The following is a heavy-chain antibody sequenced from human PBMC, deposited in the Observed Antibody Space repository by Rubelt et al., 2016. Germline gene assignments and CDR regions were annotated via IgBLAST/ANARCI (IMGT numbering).Heavy chain of an antibody. J-gene: IGHJ4*02. Sequence: AMHWVRQAPGKGLEWVSGISWNSGSIGYADSVKGRFTISRDNAKNSLYLQMNSRRAEDTAVYYCARDLGRYCSSTSCYSDYWGQGTLVTVSS. CDR2: ISWNSGSI. D-gene: IGHD2-2*02. V-gene: IGHV3-9*01. CDR1: A. CDR3: ARDLGRYCSSTSCYSDY.